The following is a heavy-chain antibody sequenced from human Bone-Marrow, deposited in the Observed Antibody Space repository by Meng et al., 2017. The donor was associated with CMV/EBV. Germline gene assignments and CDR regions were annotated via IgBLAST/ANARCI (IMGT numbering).Heavy chain of an antibody. CDR3: TKTTRVPTA. Sequence: GSLRLSCLVAGDYMTSAFWSWFRQSPVKGLETIGYVHYSGATNYNPSLRGRATMSLDMSKNQFSLRLTSVTAADTAVYYCTKTTRVPTAWSQGTTVTVSS. CDR1: GDYMTSAF. D-gene: IGHD1-1*01. J-gene: IGHJ6*02. V-gene: IGHV4-59*01. CDR2: VHYSGAT.